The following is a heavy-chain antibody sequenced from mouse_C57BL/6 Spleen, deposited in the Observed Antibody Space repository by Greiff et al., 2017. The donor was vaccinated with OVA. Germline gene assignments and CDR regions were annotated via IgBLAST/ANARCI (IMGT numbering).Heavy chain of an antibody. V-gene: IGHV6-3*01. CDR2: IRLKSDNYAT. D-gene: IGHD1-1*01. J-gene: IGHJ1*03. CDR3: ARSIYYGSSSWYFDV. CDR1: GFTFSNYW. Sequence: KLEESGGGLVQPGGSMKLSCVASGFTFSNYWMNWVRQSPEKGLEWVAQIRLKSDNYATHYAESVKGRFTISRDDSKSSVYLQMNNLRAEDTGIYYCARSIYYGSSSWYFDVWGTGTTVTVSS.